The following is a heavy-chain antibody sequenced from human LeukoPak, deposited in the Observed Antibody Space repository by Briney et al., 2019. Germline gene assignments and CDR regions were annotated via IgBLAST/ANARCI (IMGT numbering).Heavy chain of an antibody. J-gene: IGHJ4*02. D-gene: IGHD3-3*01. CDR3: ARDWYYDFWSGYFFDY. CDR2: INAGNGNT. CDR1: GYTFTSYA. Sequence: ASVKVSCKASGYTFTSYAMHWVRQAPGQRLEWMGWINAGNGNTKYSQKFQGRVTITRDTSASTAYMELSSLRSEDTVVYYCARDWYYDFWSGYFFDYWGQGTLVTVSS. V-gene: IGHV1-3*01.